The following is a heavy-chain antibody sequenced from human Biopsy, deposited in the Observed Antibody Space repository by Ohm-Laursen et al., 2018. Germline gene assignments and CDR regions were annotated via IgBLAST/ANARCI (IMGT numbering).Heavy chain of an antibody. D-gene: IGHD6-6*01. J-gene: IGHJ5*02. CDR3: ARGYSRRVSIFEASIYWFDT. CDR1: GYSFSTYD. V-gene: IGHV1-8*01. CDR2: MIPSSGKT. Sequence: ASVKVSCKASGYSFSTYDVNWVRQARGHGLEWMGGMIPSSGKTGYAQRFQGRVTLTINTSISTAYMELSGLRSEDTAVYFCARGYSRRVSIFEASIYWFDTWGQGTLVTVSS.